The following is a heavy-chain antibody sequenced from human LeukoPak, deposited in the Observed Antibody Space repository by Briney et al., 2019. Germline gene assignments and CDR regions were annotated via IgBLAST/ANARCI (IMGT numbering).Heavy chain of an antibody. CDR3: ARTSSSGLVGGFYFDY. CDR1: DYAITSGFY. Sequence: SETLSLTCTVSDYAITSGFYWAWIRQPPGKGLQWIGSIHHSGSTSYNPSLKSRVTISVDTSENQFSLNLTSVTAADTAVYYCARTSSSGLVGGFYFDYWGQGTLVTVSS. D-gene: IGHD6-19*01. CDR2: IHHSGST. J-gene: IGHJ4*02. V-gene: IGHV4-38-2*02.